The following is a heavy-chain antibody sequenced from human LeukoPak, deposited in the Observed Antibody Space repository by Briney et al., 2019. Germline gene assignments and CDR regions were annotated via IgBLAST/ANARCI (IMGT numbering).Heavy chain of an antibody. D-gene: IGHD4-23*01. CDR2: INWNSGST. CDR3: AKIDYGGDD. J-gene: IGHJ4*02. Sequence: GRSLRLSCAASRFTFDDHVIHWVRQAPGKGLEWVSGINWNSGSTGYADSVRGRFTISRDNAKNSLYLQMNSLRAEDTAFYYCAKIDYGGDDWGQGTLVTVSS. CDR1: RFTFDDHV. V-gene: IGHV3-9*01.